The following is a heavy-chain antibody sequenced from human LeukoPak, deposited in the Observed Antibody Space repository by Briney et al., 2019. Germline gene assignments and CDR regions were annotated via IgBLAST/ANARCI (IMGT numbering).Heavy chain of an antibody. CDR2: IYYIGST. V-gene: IGHV4-59*08. CDR3: ARHLKRYSYGPQTYYFDY. CDR1: GGSISSYY. Sequence: SETLSLTCTVSGGSISSYYWNWIRQPPGKGLEWIGYIYYIGSTNYNPSLKSRVTTSVDTSKNQFSLKLSSVTAADTAVYYCARHLKRYSYGPQTYYFDYWGQGTLVTVSS. J-gene: IGHJ4*02. D-gene: IGHD5-18*01.